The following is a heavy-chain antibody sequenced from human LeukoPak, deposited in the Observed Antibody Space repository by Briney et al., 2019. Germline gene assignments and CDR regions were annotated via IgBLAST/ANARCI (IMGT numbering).Heavy chain of an antibody. Sequence: KSSGTLSLTCAVSGGSISSSNWWSWVRQPPGKGLEWIGEIYHSGSTNYNPSLKSRVTISVDKSKNQFSLKLSSVTAADTAVYYCARDTPRSSCHYYYGMDVWGQGTTVTVSS. CDR2: IYHSGST. J-gene: IGHJ6*02. D-gene: IGHD6-6*01. V-gene: IGHV4-4*02. CDR3: ARDTPRSSCHYYYGMDV. CDR1: GGSISSSNW.